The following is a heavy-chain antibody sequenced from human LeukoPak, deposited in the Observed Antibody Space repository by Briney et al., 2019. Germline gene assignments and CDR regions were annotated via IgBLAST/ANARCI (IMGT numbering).Heavy chain of an antibody. Sequence: SGNVSCKASGYTLPSYDNIRVRQDPRQPLEGTGLISAYNVNTNYAQKLQGRVTMTTDTSTSTAYMELRSLRSDDTAVYYCARDPRGSYYGPGGVDFDYWGQGTLVTVSS. J-gene: IGHJ4*02. V-gene: IGHV1-18*01. CDR3: ARDPRGSYYGPGGVDFDY. CDR2: ISAYNVNT. CDR1: GYTLPSYD. D-gene: IGHD1-26*01.